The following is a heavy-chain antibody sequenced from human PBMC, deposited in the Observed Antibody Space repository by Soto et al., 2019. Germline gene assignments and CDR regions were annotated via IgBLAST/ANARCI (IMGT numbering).Heavy chain of an antibody. CDR3: VHSRSTVQSPPT. Sequence: LGGSLKLACSSSGSTFSLFSMHWVRQAPGKGLEYVSGISSNGDSSYYADSVKGRFTISRDNSKNTLYLQMSSLRAVDTAVYYCVHSRSTVQSPPTWGQGTLVTLSS. CDR2: ISSNGDSS. V-gene: IGHV3-64D*06. CDR1: GSTFSLFS. D-gene: IGHD4-17*01. J-gene: IGHJ5*02.